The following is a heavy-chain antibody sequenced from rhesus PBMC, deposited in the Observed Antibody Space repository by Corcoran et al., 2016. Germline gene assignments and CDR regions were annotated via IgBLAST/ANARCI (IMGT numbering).Heavy chain of an antibody. V-gene: IGHV1-111*02. J-gene: IGHJ4*01. Sequence: EVQLVQSGAEVKKPGASVKISCKASGYTFTDYYLHWVPQAPGKGIEWMGRVDPEDGEAIHAQKFQDRVTITADTSTDTAYMELSSLRSEDTSVYYCATHLYSNYFDYWGQGVLVTVSS. CDR1: GYTFTDYY. CDR3: ATHLYSNYFDY. D-gene: IGHD4-23*01. CDR2: VDPEDGEA.